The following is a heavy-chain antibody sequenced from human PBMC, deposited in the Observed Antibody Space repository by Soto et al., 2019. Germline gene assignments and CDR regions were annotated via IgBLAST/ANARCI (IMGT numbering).Heavy chain of an antibody. J-gene: IGHJ4*02. CDR2: ISGSGGSP. Sequence: EVQLLESGGGLVQPGGSLRLSCAASGFTFSTYTMSWVRRAPGKGLEWVSAISGSGGSPSYADSVQGRFSISRDNPKKPLYLQMNSLRAEDTAVYYCAKARCSTTNCYVPDYWGQGTLVTVSS. CDR1: GFTFSTYT. V-gene: IGHV3-23*01. D-gene: IGHD2-2*01. CDR3: AKARCSTTNCYVPDY.